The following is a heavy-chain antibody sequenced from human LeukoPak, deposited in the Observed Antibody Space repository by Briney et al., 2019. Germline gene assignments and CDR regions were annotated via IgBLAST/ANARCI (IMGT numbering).Heavy chain of an antibody. CDR2: INPNSGGT. J-gene: IGHJ4*02. Sequence: ASVKVSCKASGYTFTGYYMHWVRQAPGQGLEWMGWINPNSGGTNYAQKFQGRVTITRDTSISTAYMELSRLRSDDTAVYYCARDVALLWFGEPLDYWGQGTLVTVSS. D-gene: IGHD3-10*01. CDR1: GYTFTGYY. V-gene: IGHV1-2*02. CDR3: ARDVALLWFGEPLDY.